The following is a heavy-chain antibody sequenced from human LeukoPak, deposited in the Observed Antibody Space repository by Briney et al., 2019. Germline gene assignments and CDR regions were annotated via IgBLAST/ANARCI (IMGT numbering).Heavy chain of an antibody. CDR3: ARSSLTILSGKFYYYYMDV. V-gene: IGHV1-18*01. Sequence: ASVKVSCKASGYTFTSYDISWVRQAPGQGLEWMGWISGYRGNTNYAQKLQGRVTLTTDSSTGTAYMELRSLRSDDTAVYYCARSSLTILSGKFYYYYMDVWGEGTTVTISS. CDR1: GYTFTSYD. J-gene: IGHJ6*03. CDR2: ISGYRGNT. D-gene: IGHD2/OR15-2a*01.